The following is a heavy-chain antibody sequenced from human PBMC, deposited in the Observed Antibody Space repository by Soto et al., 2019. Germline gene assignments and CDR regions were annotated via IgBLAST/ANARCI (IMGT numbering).Heavy chain of an antibody. D-gene: IGHD5-12*01. Sequence: GGSLRLSCAASGFTISSNYMSWVRQAPGKGLEWVSVIYSGGSTYYADSVKGRFTISRHNSKNTLYLQMNSLRAEDTAVYYCAREGRDGYNYYFDYWGQGTLVTVSS. CDR1: GFTISSNY. CDR2: IYSGGST. V-gene: IGHV3-53*04. J-gene: IGHJ4*02. CDR3: AREGRDGYNYYFDY.